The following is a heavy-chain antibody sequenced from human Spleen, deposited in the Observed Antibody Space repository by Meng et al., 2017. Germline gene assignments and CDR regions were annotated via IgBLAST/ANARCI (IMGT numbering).Heavy chain of an antibody. CDR2: ISSSGSTI. CDR3: ASPYYDFWSGYYKGAFDI. Sequence: GESLKISCAASGFTFSSYEMNWVRQAPGKGLEWVSYISSSGSTIYYADSVKGRFTISRDNAKNSLYLQMNSLRAEDTAVYYCASPYYDFWSGYYKGAFDIWGQGTMVTVSS. V-gene: IGHV3-48*03. D-gene: IGHD3-3*01. J-gene: IGHJ3*02. CDR1: GFTFSSYE.